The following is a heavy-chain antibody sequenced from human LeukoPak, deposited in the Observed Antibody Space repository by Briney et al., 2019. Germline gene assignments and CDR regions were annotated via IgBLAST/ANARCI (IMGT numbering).Heavy chain of an antibody. CDR1: GFTFSDYY. CDR3: ARDQRPYNWFDP. V-gene: IGHV3-11*01. Sequence: GGSRRLSCAASGFTFSDYYMSWIRQAPGKGLEWVSYISSSGSTIYYADSVKGRFTISRDNAKNSLYLQMNSLRAEDTAVYYCARDQRPYNWFDPWGQGTLVTVSS. J-gene: IGHJ5*02. CDR2: ISSSGSTI.